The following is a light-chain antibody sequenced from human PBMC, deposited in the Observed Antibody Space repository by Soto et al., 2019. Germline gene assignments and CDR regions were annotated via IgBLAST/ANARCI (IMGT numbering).Light chain of an antibody. CDR3: QKYYSTRWT. J-gene: IGKJ1*01. CDR2: WAS. V-gene: IGKV4-1*01. CDR1: QSFLYSSNNKNY. Sequence: DIVMTQSPDSLAVSLGESSTINCKCSQSFLYSSNNKNYLASNRQKPGQPPKPLIYWASTRESGVPDRFSGSGSGTAFTLTISSLQAEDVAVYYCQKYYSTRWTFGQGTKVDIK.